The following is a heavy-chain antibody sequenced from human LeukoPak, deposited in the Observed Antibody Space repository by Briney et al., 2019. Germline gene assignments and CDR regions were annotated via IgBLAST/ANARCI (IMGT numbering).Heavy chain of an antibody. Sequence: GGSLRLPCAASGFTFSSYWMHWVRQAPGKGLVWVSRINSDGSSTSYADSVKGRFTISRDNAKNTLYLQMNSLRAEDTAVYYCARDISGLYGPNAFDIWGQGTMVTVSS. CDR1: GFTFSSYW. CDR3: ARDISGLYGPNAFDI. J-gene: IGHJ3*02. CDR2: INSDGSST. D-gene: IGHD3-3*02. V-gene: IGHV3-74*01.